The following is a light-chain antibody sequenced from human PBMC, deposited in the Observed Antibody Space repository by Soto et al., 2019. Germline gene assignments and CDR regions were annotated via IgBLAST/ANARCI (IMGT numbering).Light chain of an antibody. V-gene: IGKV3-20*01. CDR2: GAS. CDR3: QQYKSWPIT. CDR1: QSVSNNY. J-gene: IGKJ5*01. Sequence: EIVLTQSPGTLSLSPGERATLSCRASQSVSNNYLAWYQQKPGQAPRLLIYGASNRATGIPDRFSGSGSGTDFTLTISRLEPEDFAVYYCQQYKSWPITFGQGTRLEIK.